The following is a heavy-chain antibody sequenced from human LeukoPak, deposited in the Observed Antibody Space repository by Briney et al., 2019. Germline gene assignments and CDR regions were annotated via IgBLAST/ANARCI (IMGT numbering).Heavy chain of an antibody. J-gene: IGHJ6*03. V-gene: IGHV3-21*01. CDR2: ISSSSSYI. CDR1: GFTFSSYS. D-gene: IGHD4-23*01. Sequence: GGSLRLSCAASGFTFSSYSMNWVRQAPGKGLEWVSSISSSSSYIYYADSVKGRFTISRDNAKNSLYLQMNSLRAEDTAVYYCARAPVNYGGNGVDHYYYMDVWGKGTTVTVSS. CDR3: ARAPVNYGGNGVDHYYYMDV.